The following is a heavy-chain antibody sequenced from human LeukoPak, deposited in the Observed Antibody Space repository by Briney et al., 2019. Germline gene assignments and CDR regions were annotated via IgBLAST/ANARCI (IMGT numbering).Heavy chain of an antibody. V-gene: IGHV1-2*02. CDR1: GYTFTAYY. CDR3: AREGIAEPDTNWFDP. CDR2: INPTSGGT. J-gene: IGHJ5*02. Sequence: GASVKFSCKPSGYTFTAYYLHWVRQAPGQGLEWMGWINPTSGGTHYAQKFQGRVTMTRDTSISTAYMELSSLTSDDTAVYYCAREGIAEPDTNWFDPWGQGTLVTVSS. D-gene: IGHD6-13*01.